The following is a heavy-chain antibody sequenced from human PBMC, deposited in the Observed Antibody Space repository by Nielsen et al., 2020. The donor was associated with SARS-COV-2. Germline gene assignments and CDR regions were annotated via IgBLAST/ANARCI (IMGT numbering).Heavy chain of an antibody. CDR1: GFSFSTYA. J-gene: IGHJ4*02. V-gene: IGHV3-30*09. Sequence: GESLKISCAASGFSFSTYAMSWVRQAPGKGLEWVAMISYEGSYKYYADSVKGRFAISRENSRNTVFLQMNSLTTDDTAVYYCARGAVAGASSLDYWGQGTLVTVAS. D-gene: IGHD6-19*01. CDR3: ARGAVAGASSLDY. CDR2: ISYEGSYK.